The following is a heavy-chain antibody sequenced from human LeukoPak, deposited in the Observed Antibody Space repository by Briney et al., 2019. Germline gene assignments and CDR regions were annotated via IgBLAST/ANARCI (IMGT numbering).Heavy chain of an antibody. CDR1: AGPIGSYC. CDR2: FYISVGP. CDR3: ARDLLLQSEGLCDY. J-gene: IGHJ4*02. V-gene: IGHV4-4*07. Sequence: MGSHSLSLTCTLSAGPIGSYCWSWTRQPAGKGLESHGRFYISVGPTYNPSLKTQVTTPVDTPKKHFSLKLNSVTSASPAGDSFARDLLLQSEGLCDYWGQGTLVTVSP. D-gene: IGHD2-2*01.